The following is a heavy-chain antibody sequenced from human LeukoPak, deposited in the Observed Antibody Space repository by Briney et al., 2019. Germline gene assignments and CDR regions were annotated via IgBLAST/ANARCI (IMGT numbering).Heavy chain of an antibody. D-gene: IGHD3-22*01. CDR3: ARELYDSSGIKGYFDY. V-gene: IGHV4-30-4*01. Sequence: PSQTLSLTCTVSGGSISSGDYYWRWIRQPPGKGLEWIGYIYYSGSTYYNPSLKSRVTISVDTSKNQFSLKLSSVTAADTAVYYCARELYDSSGIKGYFDYWGQGTLVTVSS. J-gene: IGHJ4*02. CDR2: IYYSGST. CDR1: GGSISSGDYY.